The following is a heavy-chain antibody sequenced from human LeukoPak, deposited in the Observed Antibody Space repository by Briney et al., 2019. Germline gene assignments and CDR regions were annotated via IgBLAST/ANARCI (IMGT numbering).Heavy chain of an antibody. CDR1: GFTFSSYS. J-gene: IGHJ4*02. CDR2: ISSSSSYI. V-gene: IGHV3-21*01. Sequence: GGSLRLSCAASGFTFSSYSMNWVRQAPGKGLEWVSSISSSSSYIYYADSVKGRFTISRDNAKNSLYLQMNSLRAEDTAVYYCARGGSGYYQVDYWGQGTLVTVSS. D-gene: IGHD3-22*01. CDR3: ARGGSGYYQVDY.